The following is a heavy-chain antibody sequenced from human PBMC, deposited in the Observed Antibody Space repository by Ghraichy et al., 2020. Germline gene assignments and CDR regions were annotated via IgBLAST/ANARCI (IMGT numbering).Heavy chain of an antibody. CDR1: GFTFSSYA. V-gene: IGHV3-23*01. D-gene: IGHD1-7*01. CDR3: AKLELLGVSFYFDY. CDR2: ISGSGGST. Sequence: GESLNISCAASGFTFSSYAMSWVRQAPGKGLEWVSAISGSGGSTYYADSVKGRFTISRDNSKNTLYLQMNSLRAEDTAVYYCAKLELLGVSFYFDYWGQGTLVTVSS. J-gene: IGHJ4*02.